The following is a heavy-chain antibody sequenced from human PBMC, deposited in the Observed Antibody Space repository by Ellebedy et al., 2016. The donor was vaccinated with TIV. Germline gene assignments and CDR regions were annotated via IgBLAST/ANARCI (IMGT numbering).Heavy chain of an antibody. CDR3: ARDLGLIDAFDV. CDR2: IYHSGNT. V-gene: IGHV4-59*01. CDR1: GDSITDYY. D-gene: IGHD3-16*01. J-gene: IGHJ3*01. Sequence: ESLKISXTVSGDSITDYYWSWIRQAPGKGLEWIGFIYHSGNTNSNPSLKSRVTMSMDTSKNHFSLKLTSVTAADSAVYYCARDLGLIDAFDVWGQGTMVTVSS.